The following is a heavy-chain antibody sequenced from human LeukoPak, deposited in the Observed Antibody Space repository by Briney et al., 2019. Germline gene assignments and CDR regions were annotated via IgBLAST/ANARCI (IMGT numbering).Heavy chain of an antibody. CDR1: GFTFSSYW. D-gene: IGHD6-19*01. V-gene: IGHV3-7*03. J-gene: IGHJ4*02. CDR3: AKFRADSSGWPFDY. CDR2: INHNGNVN. Sequence: PGGSLRLSCAASGFTFSSYWMNWARQAPGKGLEWVASINHNGNVNYYVDSVKGRFTISRDNSKDTLYLQMNSLRAEDTAIYYCAKFRADSSGWPFDYWGQGTLVTVSS.